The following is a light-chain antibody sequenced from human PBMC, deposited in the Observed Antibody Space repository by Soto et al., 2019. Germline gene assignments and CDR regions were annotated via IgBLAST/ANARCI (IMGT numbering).Light chain of an antibody. J-gene: IGLJ1*01. V-gene: IGLV2-14*03. CDR1: SSDIGDSNY. CDR2: DVS. CDR3: SSFRSRSTSYV. Sequence: QSVLTQPASVSGSPLQSITISCTGTSSDIGDSNYVSWYQQHPGKAPKLVIYDVSNRPSGVSNRFSGSKSANTASLTISGLQAEDEADYYCSSFRSRSTSYVSGTGTKVTVL.